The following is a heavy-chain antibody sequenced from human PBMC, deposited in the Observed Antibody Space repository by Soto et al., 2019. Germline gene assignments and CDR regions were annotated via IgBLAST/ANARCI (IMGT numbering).Heavy chain of an antibody. Sequence: EVQLVESGGNLVQPGGSLRLSCAASGFTFSTYEFNWVRQAPGRGLEWISYISVSGNIIKYADSVKGRFTISRDNAENSLHLHMSSLRVDDTALYFCVRDTMMASAAASLDYWGQGTQVIVSS. V-gene: IGHV3-48*03. CDR3: VRDTMMASAAASLDY. J-gene: IGHJ4*02. CDR1: GFTFSTYE. CDR2: ISVSGNII. D-gene: IGHD6-13*01.